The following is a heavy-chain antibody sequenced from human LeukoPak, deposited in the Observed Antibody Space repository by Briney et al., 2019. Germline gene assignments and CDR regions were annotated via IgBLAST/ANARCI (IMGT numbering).Heavy chain of an antibody. V-gene: IGHV3-30*02. CDR2: IRYDGNNK. CDR1: GFTFSDYS. D-gene: IGHD2-15*01. Sequence: GGSLRLSCAASGFTFSDYSMHWVRQAPGKGLNWVAFIRYDGNNKYYADSVKGRFTISRDNSKNMLYLEMNSLSTEYTAVYYCAKVRYCSGVNCYPDDNWGQGTLVTVSS. CDR3: AKVRYCSGVNCYPDDN. J-gene: IGHJ4*02.